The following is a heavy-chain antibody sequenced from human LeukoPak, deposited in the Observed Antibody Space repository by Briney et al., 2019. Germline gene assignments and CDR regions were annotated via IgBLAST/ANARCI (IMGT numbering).Heavy chain of an antibody. CDR3: VRDYQFIQEV. V-gene: IGHV3-74*01. CDR2: ISTDGKST. D-gene: IGHD2-2*01. CDR1: GYTFSNYW. Sequence: GGSLRLSCVASGYTFSNYWMLWVRQAPGKGLMWVSLISTDGKSTRYAESVKGRFTISRDNAKNALYLQMDILRVEDTALYFCVRDYQFIQEVWGQGTTVTVSS. J-gene: IGHJ6*02.